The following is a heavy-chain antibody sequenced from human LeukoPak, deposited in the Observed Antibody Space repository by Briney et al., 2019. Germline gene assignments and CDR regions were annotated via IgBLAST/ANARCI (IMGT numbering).Heavy chain of an antibody. D-gene: IGHD2/OR15-2a*01. CDR3: AKYSDSTGAHYFDY. V-gene: IGHV3-23*01. CDR2: ISGSGANT. Sequence: GGSLRLSCAASGFTFSSYAMTWVRQAPGKGLEWVSTISGSGANTYYADSVKGRFTISRDNSKNTLSLQMDSLRVEDTALYYCAKYSDSTGAHYFDYWGQGTLVTVSS. J-gene: IGHJ4*02. CDR1: GFTFSSYA.